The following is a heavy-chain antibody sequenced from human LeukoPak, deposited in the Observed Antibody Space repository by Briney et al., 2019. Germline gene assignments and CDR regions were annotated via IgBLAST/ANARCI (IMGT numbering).Heavy chain of an antibody. J-gene: IGHJ4*02. D-gene: IGHD6-13*01. CDR1: GGSISSYY. CDR2: IFYSGST. V-gene: IGHV4-59*08. CDR3: ARQRGGAAAGAWAPFDY. Sequence: SETLSLTCTVSGGSISSYYWSWIRQPPGKGLEWIGYIFYSGSTNYYPSLQSRVTISVDTSKNQFSLKLSSVTAAATAVYYCARQRGGAAAGAWAPFDYWGQGTLVTVSS.